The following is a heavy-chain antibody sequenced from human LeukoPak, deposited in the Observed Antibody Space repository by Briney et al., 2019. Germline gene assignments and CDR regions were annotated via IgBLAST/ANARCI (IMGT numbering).Heavy chain of an antibody. CDR2: ISIGGDTT. D-gene: IGHD4-17*01. CDR1: VFTFSSHR. J-gene: IGHJ4*02. Sequence: PGGSLRLSCAASVFTFSSHRMCWVRQAPGRGLEWVSSISIGGDTTYSDSVKGRFTISRDNSKNTLYLQLDSLRAEDTAIYYCAKEIRPNDCWGQGTLVTVSS. V-gene: IGHV3-23*01. CDR3: AKEIRPNDC.